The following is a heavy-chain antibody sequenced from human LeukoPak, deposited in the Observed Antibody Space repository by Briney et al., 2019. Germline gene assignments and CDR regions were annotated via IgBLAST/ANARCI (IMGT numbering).Heavy chain of an antibody. J-gene: IGHJ4*02. Sequence: SETLSLTCTVSGGSISTYYWSWIRQPPGKGLEWIGSIYSRGSTNYNPSLKSRVTISVDTSKNQFSLRLSSVTAADTAVYYCARDHRGYSYGLFDSWGQGTLVTVSS. V-gene: IGHV4-59*01. CDR3: ARDHRGYSYGLFDS. D-gene: IGHD5-18*01. CDR1: GGSISTYY. CDR2: IYSRGST.